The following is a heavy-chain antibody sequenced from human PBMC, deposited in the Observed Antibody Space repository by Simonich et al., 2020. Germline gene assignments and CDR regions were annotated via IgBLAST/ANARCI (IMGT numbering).Heavy chain of an antibody. J-gene: IGHJ3*02. CDR1: GFTFSSYE. V-gene: IGHV3-48*03. CDR2: ISSSGSTI. CDR3: ARGLGAGWRDAFDI. Sequence: QPGGSLRLSCAASGFTFSSYEMNWVRQAPGKGLDWVSYISSSGSTIYYADSVKGLFTISRDNAKNSLYLQMNSLRAEDTAVYYWARGLGAGWRDAFDIWGQGTMVTVSS. D-gene: IGHD6-19*01.